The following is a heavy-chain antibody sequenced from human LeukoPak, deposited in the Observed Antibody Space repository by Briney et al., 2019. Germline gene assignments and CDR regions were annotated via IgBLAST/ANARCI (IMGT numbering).Heavy chain of an antibody. J-gene: IGHJ6*02. CDR3: ARXGGLDV. CDR2: ISYDGSNK. Sequence: GRSLRLSCAASGFTFSSYAMHWVRQAPGKGLEWVAVISYDGSNKYYADSVKGRFTISRDNSKNTLYLQMNSLRAEDTAVYFCARXGGLDVWGQGXXXXXSS. V-gene: IGHV3-30-3*01. CDR1: GFTFSSYA.